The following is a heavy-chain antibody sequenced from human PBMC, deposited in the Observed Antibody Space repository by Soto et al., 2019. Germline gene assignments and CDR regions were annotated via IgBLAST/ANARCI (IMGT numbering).Heavy chain of an antibody. Sequence: QVQLQQWGAGLLKPSETLSLTCAVYGGSFSGYQWSWIRQTPGKGLEWIGEINDSGNINYNPSLKSRVSMFVDTAKKQISLKLSSVTAAYTAVYYCARGLILWFGELSRRGGYYYYMDVWGKGTTVTVSS. J-gene: IGHJ6*03. CDR3: ARGLILWFGELSRRGGYYYYMDV. CDR2: INDSGNI. CDR1: GGSFSGYQ. D-gene: IGHD3-10*01. V-gene: IGHV4-34*01.